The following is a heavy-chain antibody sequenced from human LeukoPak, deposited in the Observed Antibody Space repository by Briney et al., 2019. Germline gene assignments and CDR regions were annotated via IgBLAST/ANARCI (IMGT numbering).Heavy chain of an antibody. CDR2: IYSGGST. CDR3: ARDSVDTAMGAYYYYGMDV. D-gene: IGHD5-18*01. CDR1: GFTVSSNY. Sequence: GGSLRLSCAASGFTVSSNYMSWVRQAPGKGLEWVSVIYSGGSTYYADSVKGRFTISRDNSKNTLYLQMNSLRAEDTAVYYCARDSVDTAMGAYYYYGMDVWGQGTTVTVSS. J-gene: IGHJ6*02. V-gene: IGHV3-66*01.